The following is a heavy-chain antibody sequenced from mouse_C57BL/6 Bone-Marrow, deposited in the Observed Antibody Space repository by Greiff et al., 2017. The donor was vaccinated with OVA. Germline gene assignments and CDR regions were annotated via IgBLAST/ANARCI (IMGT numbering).Heavy chain of an antibody. D-gene: IGHD2-3*01. Sequence: VQLKESGPVLVKPGASVKMSCKASGYTFTDYYMNWVKQSHGKSLEWIGVINPYNGGTSYNQKFKGKATLTVDKSSSTAYMELNSLTSEDSAVYYCARELIYDGPYGFAYWGQGTLVTVSA. CDR3: ARELIYDGPYGFAY. J-gene: IGHJ3*01. V-gene: IGHV1-19*01. CDR2: INPYNGGT. CDR1: GYTFTDYY.